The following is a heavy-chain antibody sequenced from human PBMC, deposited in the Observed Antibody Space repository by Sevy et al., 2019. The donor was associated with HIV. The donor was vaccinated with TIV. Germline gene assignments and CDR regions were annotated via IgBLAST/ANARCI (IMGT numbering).Heavy chain of an antibody. V-gene: IGHV3-30-3*01. J-gene: IGHJ5*02. Sequence: GGSLRLSCAASGFTFRNYAMHWVRQAPGKGLEWVALISFDGSNENYPDSVKGRFTISRDNSKNTVYLQMNSLRPEDTAVYYCARDQHDYAGNIRTGWFDPWGQGALVTVSS. D-gene: IGHD4-17*01. CDR1: GFTFRNYA. CDR2: ISFDGSNE. CDR3: ARDQHDYAGNIRTGWFDP.